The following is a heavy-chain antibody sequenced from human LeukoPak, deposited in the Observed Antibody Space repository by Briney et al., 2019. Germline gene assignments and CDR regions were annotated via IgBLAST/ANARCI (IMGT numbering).Heavy chain of an antibody. CDR1: GDSSSSGDYF. D-gene: IGHD6-13*01. V-gene: IGHV4-30-4*08. CDR2: IYYSGST. CDR3: ARHGSRAAAEDY. J-gene: IGHJ4*02. Sequence: PSETLSLTCTVSGDSSSSGDYFWNWIRQPPGKGLEWIGYIYYSGSTYYNPSLKSRVSISVDTSKNQFSLKLSSVTAADTAVYYCARHGSRAAAEDYWGQGTLVTVSS.